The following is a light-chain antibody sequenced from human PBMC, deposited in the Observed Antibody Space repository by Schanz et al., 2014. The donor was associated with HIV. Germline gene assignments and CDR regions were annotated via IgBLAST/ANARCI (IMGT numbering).Light chain of an antibody. CDR3: CSFAGTIWV. Sequence: QSALTQPASVSGSPGQSVTISCTGTNSDVGGYEYVSWYQQHPGKAPKLIIYDVSYRPSGVPDRFSGSKSDNTASLTVSGLQAEDEADYYCCSFAGTIWVFGGGTKLTVL. V-gene: IGLV2-8*01. J-gene: IGLJ3*02. CDR2: DVS. CDR1: NSDVGGYEY.